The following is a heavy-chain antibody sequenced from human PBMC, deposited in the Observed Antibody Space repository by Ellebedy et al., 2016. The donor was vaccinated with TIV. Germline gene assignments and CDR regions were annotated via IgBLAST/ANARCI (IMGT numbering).Heavy chain of an antibody. CDR1: GFSLSPSGMC. V-gene: IGHV2-70*11. J-gene: IGHJ6*02. Sequence: SGPTLVXPTQTLTLTCTFSGFSLSPSGMCVSWIRQPPGKALEWLARIDWDDDKYYSTSLKTRLTISKDTSKNQVVLTMTNMDPVDTATYYCARSRTYGSGSYHSNYGMDVWGQGTTVTVSS. D-gene: IGHD3-10*01. CDR3: ARSRTYGSGSYHSNYGMDV. CDR2: IDWDDDK.